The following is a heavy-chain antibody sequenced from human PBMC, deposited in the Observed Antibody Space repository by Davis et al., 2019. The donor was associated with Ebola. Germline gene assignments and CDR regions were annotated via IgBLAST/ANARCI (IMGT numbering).Heavy chain of an antibody. CDR1: GYTFTSYY. CDR2: INPSGGST. CDR3: AREVLRKDDYGDYGRIFDY. V-gene: IGHV1-46*01. J-gene: IGHJ4*02. Sequence: AASVKVSCKASGYTFTSYYMHWVRQAPGQGLEWMGIINPSGGSTSYAQKFQGRVTMTRDTSTSTVYMELSSLRSEDTAVYYCAREVLRKDDYGDYGRIFDYWGQGTLVTVSS. D-gene: IGHD4-17*01.